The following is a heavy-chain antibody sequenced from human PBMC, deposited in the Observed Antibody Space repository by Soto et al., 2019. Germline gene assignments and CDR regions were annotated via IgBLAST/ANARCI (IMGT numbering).Heavy chain of an antibody. V-gene: IGHV3-23*01. J-gene: IGHJ6*02. CDR3: ARETGSYSWNDGLMDV. Sequence: PGGSLRLSCVASGFTFSSSAMTWVRQAPGKGLEWVISGSGGSTYYADSVKGRFTISRDNSKKSVYLQMNSLRAEGTAVYYCARETGSYSWNDGLMDVWGQGTTVTVSS. CDR1: GFTFSSSA. CDR2: ISGSGGST. D-gene: IGHD1-20*01.